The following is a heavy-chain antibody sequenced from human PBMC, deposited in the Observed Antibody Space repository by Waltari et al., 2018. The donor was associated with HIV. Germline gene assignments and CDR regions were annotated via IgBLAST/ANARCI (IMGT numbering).Heavy chain of an antibody. Sequence: EVQLVESGGGLVQPGGSLRLSCSASGFTFSSYWMHWVRQAPGKGLVWVSGINRDGSTIRYADSVKGRFTISRDNAKNTLYLQMNSRRSEDTALYYCARGQYYSMDVWGQGTTVTVSS. CDR2: INRDGSTI. CDR3: ARGQYYSMDV. V-gene: IGHV3-74*01. J-gene: IGHJ6*02. D-gene: IGHD3-10*01. CDR1: GFTFSSYW.